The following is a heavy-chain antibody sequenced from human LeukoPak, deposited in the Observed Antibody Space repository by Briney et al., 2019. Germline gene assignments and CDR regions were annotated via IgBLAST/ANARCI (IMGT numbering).Heavy chain of an antibody. J-gene: IGHJ5*02. D-gene: IGHD3-10*01. V-gene: IGHV4-34*01. CDR1: GGSFSGYY. CDR2: INHSGST. CDR3: ARGNYYYGSGSRARSNWFDP. Sequence: SETLSLTCAVYGGSFSGYYWSWIRQPPGKGLEWIGEINHSGSTNYNPSLKSRVTISVDTSKNQFSLKLSSVTAADTAVHYCARGNYYYGSGSRARSNWFDPWGQGTLVTVSS.